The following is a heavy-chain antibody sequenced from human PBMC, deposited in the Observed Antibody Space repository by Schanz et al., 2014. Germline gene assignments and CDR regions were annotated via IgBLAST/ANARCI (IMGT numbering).Heavy chain of an antibody. CDR2: INAHTGNT. D-gene: IGHD3-10*01. V-gene: IGHV1-18*01. Sequence: QLMQSGSEVRKPGASVKVSCKASGYIFGSHGMTWVRQAPGQGPELMGWINAHTGNTQYAQKFQGRVNMTRDTVTTTVHLELTGLRTDDTAIYYCARVHIATYHYNSPGAFDIWGQGTRVTVSA. CDR3: ARVHIATYHYNSPGAFDI. J-gene: IGHJ3*02. CDR1: GYIFGSHG.